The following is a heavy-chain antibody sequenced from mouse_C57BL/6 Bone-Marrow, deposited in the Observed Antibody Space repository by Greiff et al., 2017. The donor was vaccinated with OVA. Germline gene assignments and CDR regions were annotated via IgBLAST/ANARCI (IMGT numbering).Heavy chain of an antibody. V-gene: IGHV1-22*01. Sequence: EVQLQQSGPELVKPGASVKMSCKASGYTFTDYNMHWVKQSHGKSLEWIGYINPNNGGTSYNQKFKGKATLTVNKSSSTAYMELRSLASEDSAVYYCARCRYGNYGGDPPWFAYWGQGTLVTVSA. CDR3: ARCRYGNYGGDPPWFAY. CDR1: GYTFTDYN. D-gene: IGHD2-1*01. J-gene: IGHJ3*01. CDR2: INPNNGGT.